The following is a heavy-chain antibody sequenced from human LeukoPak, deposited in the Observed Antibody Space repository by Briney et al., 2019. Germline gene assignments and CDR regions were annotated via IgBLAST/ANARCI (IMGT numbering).Heavy chain of an antibody. J-gene: IGHJ4*02. D-gene: IGHD2-15*01. V-gene: IGHV4-30-4*08. CDR2: NYYSGST. CDR1: AGSFSGYY. Sequence: SETLSLTCAVYAGSFSGYYWSWIRQPPGEGLEWIGYNYYSGSTYYNPSLKSRVTISVDTSKNQFSLKLSSVTAADTAVYYCASYCSGGSCYSDYWGQGTLVTVSS. CDR3: ASYCSGGSCYSDY.